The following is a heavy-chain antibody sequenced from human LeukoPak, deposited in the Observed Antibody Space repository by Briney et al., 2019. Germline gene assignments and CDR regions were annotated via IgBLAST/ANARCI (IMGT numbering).Heavy chain of an antibody. CDR3: VRGTSDWPGVDY. V-gene: IGHV3-74*01. Sequence: PGGSLRLSCAASGFTFSSYWMHWVRQVPGKGLACVSRINDDGSATDYADSVKGRFTISRDNAKNTLYLQMNSLRPDDTALYYCVRGTSDWPGVDYWGPGTLVTVSS. CDR1: GFTFSSYW. D-gene: IGHD6-19*01. J-gene: IGHJ4*02. CDR2: INDDGSAT.